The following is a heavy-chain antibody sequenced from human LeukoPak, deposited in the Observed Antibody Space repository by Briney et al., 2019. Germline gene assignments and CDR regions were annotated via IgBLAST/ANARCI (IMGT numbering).Heavy chain of an antibody. CDR2: IYYSGST. V-gene: IGHV4-39*07. CDR1: GGSISSSSYY. J-gene: IGHJ4*02. D-gene: IGHD3-10*01. Sequence: SETLSLTCTVSGGSISSSSYYWGWIRQPPGKGLEWIGSIYYSGSTYYNPSLKSRVTISVDTSKNQFSLKLSSVTAADTAVYYCARDDVLLWFGENLGGYFDYWGQGTLVTVSS. CDR3: ARDDVLLWFGENLGGYFDY.